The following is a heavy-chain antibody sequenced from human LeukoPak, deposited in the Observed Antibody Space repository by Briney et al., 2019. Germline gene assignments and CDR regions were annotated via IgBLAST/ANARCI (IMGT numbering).Heavy chain of an antibody. CDR1: GFTFSSYA. V-gene: IGHV3-30-3*01. J-gene: IGHJ4*02. D-gene: IGHD5-12*01. CDR2: ISYDGSNK. CDR3: ARDHRAIVATFSFDY. Sequence: GGSLRLSCAASGFTFSSYAMHWVRQAPGRGLEWVAVISYDGSNKYYADSVKGRFTISRDNSKNTLYLQMNSLRAEDAAVYYCARDHRAIVATFSFDYWGQGTLVTVSS.